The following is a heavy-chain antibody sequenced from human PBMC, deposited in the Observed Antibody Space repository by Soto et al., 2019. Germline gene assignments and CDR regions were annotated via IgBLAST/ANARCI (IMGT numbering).Heavy chain of an antibody. D-gene: IGHD6-13*01. CDR3: AWTWYERGSDAFDI. V-gene: IGHV3-21*06. Sequence: EVLVVESGGGLVKPGGSLRLSCAASGITFSSYSMNWVRQAPGKGLEWVSSISSSSTYIYYTDSVKGRFTISRDNAKNSLYLQMNSLRAEDTAVYYCAWTWYERGSDAFDIWGQGTMVTVSS. J-gene: IGHJ3*02. CDR2: ISSSSTYI. CDR1: GITFSSYS.